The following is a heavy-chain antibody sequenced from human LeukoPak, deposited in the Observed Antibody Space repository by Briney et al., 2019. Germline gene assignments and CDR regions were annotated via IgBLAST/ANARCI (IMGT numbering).Heavy chain of an antibody. CDR1: GGSISSYY. D-gene: IGHD3-3*01. CDR2: IYYSGST. J-gene: IGHJ6*03. Sequence: SETLSLTCTVSGGSISSYYWSWIRQPPGKGLEWIGYIYYSGSTNYNPSLKSRVTISVDTSKNQFFLKLSSVTAADTAVYYCARVGVATNLGYYYYMDVWGKGTTVTVSS. CDR3: ARVGVATNLGYYYYMDV. V-gene: IGHV4-59*01.